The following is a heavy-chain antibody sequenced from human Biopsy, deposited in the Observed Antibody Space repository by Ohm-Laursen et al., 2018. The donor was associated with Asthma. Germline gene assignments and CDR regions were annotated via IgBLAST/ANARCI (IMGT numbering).Heavy chain of an antibody. CDR2: THHNGYT. CDR3: ARHDHRWDTYADF. J-gene: IGHJ4*02. Sequence: PGTLSLTCSVYGGSFSSNYWSWIRQTPGKGLEWLGDTHHNGYTNYNPSLSSRLTLSLDTSKNHFSLRLPSVTAADTAVYYCARHDHRWDTYADFWGQGTLVTVSS. CDR1: GGSFSSNY. V-gene: IGHV4-34*01. D-gene: IGHD2-2*01.